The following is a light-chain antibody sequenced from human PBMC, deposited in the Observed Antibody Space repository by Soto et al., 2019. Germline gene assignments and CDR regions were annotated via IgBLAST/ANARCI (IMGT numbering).Light chain of an antibody. CDR2: RND. Sequence: QSVLTQPPSASGTPGQRVTISCSGSSSNIGSNYVYWYQQFPGSAPKLLIYRNDQRLSGVPDRFSGSKSGTSASLAISGPRSEDEADYYCAAWDDSLSAVVFGGGTKVTVL. CDR1: SSNIGSNY. CDR3: AAWDDSLSAVV. J-gene: IGLJ2*01. V-gene: IGLV1-47*01.